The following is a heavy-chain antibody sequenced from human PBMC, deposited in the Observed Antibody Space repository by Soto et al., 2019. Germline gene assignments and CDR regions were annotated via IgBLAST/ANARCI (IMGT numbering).Heavy chain of an antibody. V-gene: IGHV3-48*01. Sequence: GGSLRLSCAASGFTFSSYSMNWVRQAPGKGLEWVSYISSSSSTIYYADSVKGRFTISRDNAKNSLYLQMNSLRAEDTAVYYCARDSNDALYCGGDCSGPNYWYFDLWGRGTLVTVSS. D-gene: IGHD2-21*01. CDR3: ARDSNDALYCGGDCSGPNYWYFDL. CDR2: ISSSSSTI. CDR1: GFTFSSYS. J-gene: IGHJ2*01.